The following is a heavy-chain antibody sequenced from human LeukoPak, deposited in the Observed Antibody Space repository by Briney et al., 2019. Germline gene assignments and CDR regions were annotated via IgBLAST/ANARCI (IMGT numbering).Heavy chain of an antibody. CDR1: GFTFSSYT. CDR3: AKGLSYSSGSDHFDY. V-gene: IGHV3-21*04. D-gene: IGHD6-19*01. Sequence: PGGSLRLSCAVSGFTFSSYTMNWVRQAPGKGLEWVSSLSSSGRYIYYADSVKGRFTISRDNAKNSLYLQMNSLRAEDTALYYCAKGLSYSSGSDHFDYWGQGTLVTVSS. CDR2: LSSSGRYI. J-gene: IGHJ4*02.